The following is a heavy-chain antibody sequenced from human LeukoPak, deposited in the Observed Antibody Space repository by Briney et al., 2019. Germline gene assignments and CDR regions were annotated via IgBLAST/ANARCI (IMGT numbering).Heavy chain of an antibody. CDR2: INPNSGGT. V-gene: IGHV1-2*04. D-gene: IGHD6-13*01. Sequence: ASVNVSCKASGYNFTGYYMHWVRQAPGQGLEWMGWINPNSGGTNYAQKFRGWVTMTRDTSISTAYMELSRLRSDDTAVYYCAREHSSSWYRGEGYGMDVWGQGTTVTVSS. CDR3: AREHSSSWYRGEGYGMDV. J-gene: IGHJ6*02. CDR1: GYNFTGYY.